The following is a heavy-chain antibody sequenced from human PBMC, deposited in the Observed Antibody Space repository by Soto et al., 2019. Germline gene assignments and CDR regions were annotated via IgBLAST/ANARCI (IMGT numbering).Heavy chain of an antibody. J-gene: IGHJ6*02. D-gene: IGHD2-15*01. CDR2: ISAYNGNT. CDR1: GYTFTSYG. CDR3: ARFSGGSYNTYYFYYGMDV. Sequence: ASVKVSCKASGYTFTSYGISWVRQAPGQGLDWMGWISAYNGNTKYAQDLQGRVTMTTDTSTSTAYMEPRSLRSDDTAVYYCARFSGGSYNTYYFYYGMDVWGQGTTVTVSS. V-gene: IGHV1-18*01.